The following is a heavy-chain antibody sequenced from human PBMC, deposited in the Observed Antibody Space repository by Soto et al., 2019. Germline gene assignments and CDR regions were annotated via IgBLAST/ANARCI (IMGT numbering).Heavy chain of an antibody. V-gene: IGHV4-31*03. D-gene: IGHD1-1*01. CDR3: ARVYNWNYSL. Sequence: SETLSLTCTVSGGSISSGGYYWSWIRQHPGKGLEWIGYIYYSGSTYYNPSLKSRVTISVDTSKNQFSLKLSSVTAADTAVYYCARVYNWNYSLWGQGTLVPVSS. CDR2: IYYSGST. J-gene: IGHJ4*02. CDR1: GGSISSGGYY.